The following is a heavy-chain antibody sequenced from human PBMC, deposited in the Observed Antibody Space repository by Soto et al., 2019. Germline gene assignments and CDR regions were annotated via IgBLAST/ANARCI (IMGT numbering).Heavy chain of an antibody. CDR2: INPSNEIT. J-gene: IGHJ4*02. CDR3: MRGGWADYPIDY. D-gene: IGHD5-12*01. CDR1: GYTFSAYY. V-gene: IGHV1-2*02. Sequence: ASLKVSCKTSGYTFSAYYVHWVVRAAGRGVQWVGFINPSNEITTFSEFFQVRITITGDTSTNTVHMGVNRLTSDDTAVYYCMRGGWADYPIDYWGQGTQVTVSS.